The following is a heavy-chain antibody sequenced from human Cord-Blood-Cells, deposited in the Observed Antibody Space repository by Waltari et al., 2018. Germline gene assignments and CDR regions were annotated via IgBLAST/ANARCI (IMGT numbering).Heavy chain of an antibody. CDR1: GFTFSSYS. V-gene: IGHV3-48*02. CDR3: ARGRKGSTVTDY. CDR2: IRRSSSTI. Sequence: EVQLVESGGGLVQHGGSLRLSCAASGFTFSSYSMNWVRQAPGKGLEWVSYIRRSSSTIYYADSVKGRFTISRDNAKNSLYLQMNSLRDEDTAVYYCARGRKGSTVTDYWGQGTLVTVSS. J-gene: IGHJ4*02. D-gene: IGHD4-17*01.